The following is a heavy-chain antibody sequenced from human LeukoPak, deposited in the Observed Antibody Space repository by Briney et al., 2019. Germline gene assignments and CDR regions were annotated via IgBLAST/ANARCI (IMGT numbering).Heavy chain of an antibody. CDR1: GGSISSSSYY. J-gene: IGHJ4*02. CDR2: IYYSGST. CDR3: ERHLGSSRYYDYVWGSYRSSFDY. D-gene: IGHD3-16*02. Sequence: PSETLSLTCTVSGGSISSSSYYWGWIRQPPGKGLEWIGSIYYSGSTYYNPSLKSRVTISVDTSKNQFSLKLSSVTAADTAVYYCERHLGSSRYYDYVWGSYRSSFDYWGQGTLVTVSS. V-gene: IGHV4-39*01.